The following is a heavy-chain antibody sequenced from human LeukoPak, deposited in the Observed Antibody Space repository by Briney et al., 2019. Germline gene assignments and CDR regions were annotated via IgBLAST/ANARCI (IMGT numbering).Heavy chain of an antibody. CDR3: ARDPYYDILTGYYTDAFDI. V-gene: IGHV3-66*01. J-gene: IGHJ3*02. D-gene: IGHD3-9*01. CDR2: IYSGGST. Sequence: GGSLRLSCAASGFTVSSNYMSWVRQAPGKGLEWVSVIYSGGSTYYADPVKGRFTISRDNSKNTLYLQMNSLRAEDTAVYYCARDPYYDILTGYYTDAFDIWGQGTMVTVSS. CDR1: GFTVSSNY.